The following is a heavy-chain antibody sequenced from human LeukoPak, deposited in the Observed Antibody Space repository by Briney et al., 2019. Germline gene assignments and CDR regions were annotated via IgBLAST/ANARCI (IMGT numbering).Heavy chain of an antibody. V-gene: IGHV3-30*04. CDR3: AKRGAEVGTTIAPGDY. CDR1: GFTFSSYA. CDR2: ISYDGSNK. D-gene: IGHD1-26*01. J-gene: IGHJ4*02. Sequence: GGSLRLSCAASGFTFSSYAMHWVRQAPGKGLEWVAVISYDGSNKYYADSVKGRFTISRDNSKNTLYLQMNSLRAEDTAVYYCAKRGAEVGTTIAPGDYWGQGSLVTVSS.